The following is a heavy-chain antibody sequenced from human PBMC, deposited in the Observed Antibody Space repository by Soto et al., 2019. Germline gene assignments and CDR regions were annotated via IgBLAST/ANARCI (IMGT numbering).Heavy chain of an antibody. CDR1: GGSISSGGYY. J-gene: IGHJ4*02. V-gene: IGHV4-31*01. Sequence: QVQLQESGPGLVKPSQTLSLTCTVSGGSISSGGYYWSWIRQHTGKGLEWIGYIYYSGSTYYNPSLKSLVTISVYTYKNEFSLKLSSVTAADTAAYYCASIVSSAHGEFSDWGQGTLVTVSS. D-gene: IGHD3-10*01. CDR2: IYYSGST. CDR3: ASIVSSAHGEFSD.